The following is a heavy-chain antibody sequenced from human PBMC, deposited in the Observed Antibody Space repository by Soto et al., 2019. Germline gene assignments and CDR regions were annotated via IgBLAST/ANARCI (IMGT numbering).Heavy chain of an antibody. CDR3: ARGKIFGVVIMDYYFDY. CDR1: GGTFSSYT. CDR2: IIPILGIA. Sequence: SVKVSCKASGGTFSSYTISWVRQAPGQGLEWMGRIIPILGIANYAQKFQGRVTITADKSTSTAYMELSSLRSEDTAVYYCARGKIFGVVIMDYYFDYWGQGTLVTVSS. J-gene: IGHJ4*02. V-gene: IGHV1-69*02. D-gene: IGHD3-3*01.